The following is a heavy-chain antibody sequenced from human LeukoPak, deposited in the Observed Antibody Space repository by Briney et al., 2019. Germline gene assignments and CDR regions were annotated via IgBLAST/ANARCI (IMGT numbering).Heavy chain of an antibody. D-gene: IGHD3-22*01. Sequence: SVKVSCKASGGTFSSYAISWVRQAPGQGLEWMGRIIPILGIANYAQKFQGRVTITADKSTSTAYMELSSLRSEDTAVYYCARDRDSSGYYYVYYFDYWGQGTLVTVSS. CDR1: GGTFSSYA. J-gene: IGHJ4*02. V-gene: IGHV1-69*04. CDR3: ARDRDSSGYYYVYYFDY. CDR2: IIPILGIA.